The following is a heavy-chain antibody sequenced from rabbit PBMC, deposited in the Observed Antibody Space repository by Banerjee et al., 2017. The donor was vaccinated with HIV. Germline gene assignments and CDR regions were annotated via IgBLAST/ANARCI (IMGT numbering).Heavy chain of an antibody. Sequence: QSLEESGGDLVKPGASLTLTCTASGFDFNSRYWICWVRQAPGKGLEWTACIHTGDGVTHYASWAKGRFAISKTSSTTVTLQMTSLTAADTATYFCTRDYVGTDYSNMNLWGPGTLVTVS. CDR3: TRDYVGTDYSNMNL. V-gene: IGHV1S40*01. J-gene: IGHJ6*01. CDR1: GFDFNSRYW. D-gene: IGHD4-1*01. CDR2: IHTGDGVT.